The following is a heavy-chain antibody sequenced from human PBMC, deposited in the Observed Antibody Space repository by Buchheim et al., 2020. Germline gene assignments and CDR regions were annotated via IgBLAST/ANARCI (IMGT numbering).Heavy chain of an antibody. CDR1: GFTFSGSA. CDR2: IRSKANSYAT. V-gene: IGHV3-73*01. CDR3: TRDFRGDHYYDMSFDY. D-gene: IGHD3-22*01. Sequence: EVQLVESGGGLVQPGGSLKLSCAASGFTFSGSAMHWVRQASGKGLEWVGRIRSKANSYATAYAASVKGRFTISRDDSKNTAYLQMNSLKTEDTAVYYCTRDFRGDHYYDMSFDYWGQGTL. J-gene: IGHJ4*02.